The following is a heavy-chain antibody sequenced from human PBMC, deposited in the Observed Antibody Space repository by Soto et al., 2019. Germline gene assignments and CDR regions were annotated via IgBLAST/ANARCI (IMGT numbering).Heavy chain of an antibody. J-gene: IGHJ6*02. CDR1: RFTFSSYA. V-gene: IGHV3-30-3*01. CDR3: ARDKNRLRWFNYYYYGMDV. CDR2: ISYDGSNK. Sequence: PGGSLRLSCAASRFTFSSYAMHWVRQAPGKGLEWVAVISYDGSNKYYADSVKGRFTISRDNSKNTLYLQMNSLRAEDTAVYYCARDKNRLRWFNYYYYGMDVWGQGTTVTVSS. D-gene: IGHD4-17*01.